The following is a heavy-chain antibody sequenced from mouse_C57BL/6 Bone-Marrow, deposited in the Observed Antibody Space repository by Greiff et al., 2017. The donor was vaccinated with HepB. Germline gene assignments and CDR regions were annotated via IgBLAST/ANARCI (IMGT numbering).Heavy chain of an antibody. CDR3: ASHNYDGYYETDFDY. D-gene: IGHD2-3*01. CDR1: GFTFSSYG. V-gene: IGHV5-6*01. CDR2: ISSGGSYT. Sequence: EVKVVESGGDLVKPGGSLKLSCAASGFTFSSYGMSWVRQTPDKRLEWVATISSGGSYTYYPDSVKGRFTISRDNAKNTLYLQMSSLKSEDTAMYYCASHNYDGYYETDFDYWGQGTTLTVSS. J-gene: IGHJ2*01.